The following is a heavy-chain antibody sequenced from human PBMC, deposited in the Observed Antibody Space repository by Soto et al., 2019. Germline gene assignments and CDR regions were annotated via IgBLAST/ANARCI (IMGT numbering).Heavy chain of an antibody. J-gene: IGHJ6*04. CDR3: AKDLEDIVVVPALMDV. Sequence: GGSLRLSCAASGFTVSTKYMSWVRQAPGKGLEWVSVIYSGGSTFYADSVRGRFTISRDNSKNTLYLQMNSLRAEDTAVYYCAKDLEDIVVVPALMDVWGKGTTVTVPQ. V-gene: IGHV3-66*01. CDR2: IYSGGST. CDR1: GFTVSTKY. D-gene: IGHD2-2*01.